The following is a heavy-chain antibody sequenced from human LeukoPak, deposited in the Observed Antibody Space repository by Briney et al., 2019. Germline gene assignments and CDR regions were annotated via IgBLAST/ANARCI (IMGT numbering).Heavy chain of an antibody. D-gene: IGHD2-2*01. V-gene: IGHV4-4*07. CDR2: IYTSGST. J-gene: IGHJ5*02. CDR1: GGSISSYY. Sequence: SETLSLTCTVSGGSISSYYWSWIRQPAGKGLEWIGRIYTSGSTNYNPSLKSRVTMSVDTSKNQFSLKLSSVTAADTAVYYCARGVGAIVVVPGNWFDPWGQGTLVTVSS. CDR3: ARGVGAIVVVPGNWFDP.